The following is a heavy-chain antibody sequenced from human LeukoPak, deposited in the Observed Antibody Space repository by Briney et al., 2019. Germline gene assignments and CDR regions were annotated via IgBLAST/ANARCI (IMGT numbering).Heavy chain of an antibody. D-gene: IGHD2-15*01. V-gene: IGHV3-23*01. Sequence: QSGGSLRLSCAASGFTFSSYAMSWVRQAPGKGLEWVSAISGSGGSTYYADSVKGRFTISRDNSKNTLYLQMNSLRAEDTAVYYCAKDAGEYCSGGSCYSLGVVAFDIWGQGTMVTVSS. CDR1: GFTFSSYA. CDR2: ISGSGGST. J-gene: IGHJ3*02. CDR3: AKDAGEYCSGGSCYSLGVVAFDI.